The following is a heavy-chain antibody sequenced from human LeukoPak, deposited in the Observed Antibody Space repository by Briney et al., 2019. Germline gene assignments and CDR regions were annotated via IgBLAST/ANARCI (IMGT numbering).Heavy chain of an antibody. V-gene: IGHV3-15*01. J-gene: IGHJ4*02. CDR2: ITTKTNNGTT. D-gene: IGHD3-22*01. CDR1: GFTFSNAW. Sequence: GETLRLSCAASGFTFSNAWMSWVRQAPGKGLEWVGRITTKTNNGTTDYAAPVKGRFTISRDDSKNTLYLQMNSPKTEDTAVYYCTTVYYDSSGYALDYWGQGTLVTVSS. CDR3: TTVYYDSSGYALDY.